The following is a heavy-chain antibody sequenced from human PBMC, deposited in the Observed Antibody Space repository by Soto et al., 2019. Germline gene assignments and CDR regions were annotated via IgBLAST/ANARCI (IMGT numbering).Heavy chain of an antibody. J-gene: IGHJ4*02. D-gene: IGHD5-12*01. CDR3: ARPNSGYAWDY. V-gene: IGHV3-11*06. CDR2: ISSSSYYT. Sequence: QVQLVESGGGLVKPGGSLRLSCAASGFIFSDYYISWIRQAPGKGLEWVSYISSSSYYTNYADSVKGRFTISRDNAKNSLYLQMNSLRAEDTAVYYCARPNSGYAWDYWGQGTLVTVSS. CDR1: GFIFSDYY.